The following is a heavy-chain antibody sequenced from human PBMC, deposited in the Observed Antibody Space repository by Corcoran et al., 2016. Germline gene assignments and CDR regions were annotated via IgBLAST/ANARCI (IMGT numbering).Heavy chain of an antibody. J-gene: IGHJ4*02. CDR2: IYHSGST. CDR1: GYSISSGYY. CDR3: ARSKSGRFGEWGY. D-gene: IGHD3-10*01. V-gene: IGHV4-38-2*02. Sequence: QVQLQESGPGLVKPSETLSLTCTVSGYSISSGYYWGWIRQPPGKGLEWIGSIYHSGSTYYNPSLKSRVTISVDTSKNQFSLKLSCVTAADTAVYYCARSKSGRFGEWGYWGQGTLVTVSS.